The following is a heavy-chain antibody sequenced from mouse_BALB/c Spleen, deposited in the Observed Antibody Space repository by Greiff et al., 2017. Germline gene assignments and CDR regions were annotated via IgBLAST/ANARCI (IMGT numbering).Heavy chain of an antibody. CDR1: GYSITSDYA. D-gene: IGHD2-4*01. CDR3: ANRGYYYDYDGAWFAY. J-gene: IGHJ3*01. Sequence: EVKLMESGPGLVKPSQSLSLTCTVTGYSITSDYAWNWIRQFPGNKLEWMGYISYSGSTSYNPSLKSRISITRDTSKNQFFLQLNSVTTEDTATDYCANRGYYYDYDGAWFAYWGQGTLVTVSA. CDR2: ISYSGST. V-gene: IGHV3-2*02.